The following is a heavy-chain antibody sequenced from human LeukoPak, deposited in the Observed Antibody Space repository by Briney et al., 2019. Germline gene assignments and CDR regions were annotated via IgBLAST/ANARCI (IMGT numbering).Heavy chain of an antibody. V-gene: IGHV1-2*02. CDR3: ARDLFIAAAAKGY. Sequence: ASVKVSCKTSGYTFTGYYMHWVRQAPGQGLEWMGWINPNSGGTNYAQKFQGRVTMTRDTSISTAYMELSRLRSDDTAVYYCARDLFIAAAAKGYWGQGTLVTVSS. J-gene: IGHJ4*02. CDR1: GYTFTGYY. D-gene: IGHD6-13*01. CDR2: INPNSGGT.